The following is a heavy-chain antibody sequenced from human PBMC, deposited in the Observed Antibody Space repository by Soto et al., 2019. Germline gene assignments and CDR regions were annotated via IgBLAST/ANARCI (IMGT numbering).Heavy chain of an antibody. J-gene: IGHJ5*02. V-gene: IGHV1-2*02. Sequence: GASVKVSCKTSGYTFIGYYMHWVRQAPGQGLEWMGWMNPRSGDTNYAQKFQGRVTMTRDASFTTAYMELRRLRSDDTAVYFCGRDAVVATPLGWFDPWGQGTLVTVSS. CDR3: GRDAVVATPLGWFDP. D-gene: IGHD2-15*01. CDR1: GYTFIGYY. CDR2: MNPRSGDT.